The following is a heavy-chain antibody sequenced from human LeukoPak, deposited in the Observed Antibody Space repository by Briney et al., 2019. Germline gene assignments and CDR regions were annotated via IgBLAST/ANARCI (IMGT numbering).Heavy chain of an antibody. CDR3: AQAPYYYDSPDY. V-gene: IGHV1-46*01. J-gene: IGHJ4*02. Sequence: ASVKVSCKASGYTFTSYYMHWVRQAPGQGLEWMGIINPSGGSTSYAQKFQGRVTVTRDTSTSTVYMELSSLRSEDTAVYYCAQAPYYYDSPDYWGQGTLVTVSS. CDR2: INPSGGST. D-gene: IGHD3-22*01. CDR1: GYTFTSYY.